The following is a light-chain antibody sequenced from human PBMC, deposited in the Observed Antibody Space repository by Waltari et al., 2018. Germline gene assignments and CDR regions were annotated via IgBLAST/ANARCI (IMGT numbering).Light chain of an antibody. Sequence: QPALPPPASVSGPPAQSLTISCTRTSSDVGGYNHVSWYQQHPRKAPKLMIYDVSTRGLGGSNRFSGSKSGNAASLTISGLQAEDEADYYCSSYTSSTVVFGGGTKLTVL. J-gene: IGLJ2*01. CDR2: DVS. CDR1: SSDVGGYNH. CDR3: SSYTSSTVV. V-gene: IGLV2-14*03.